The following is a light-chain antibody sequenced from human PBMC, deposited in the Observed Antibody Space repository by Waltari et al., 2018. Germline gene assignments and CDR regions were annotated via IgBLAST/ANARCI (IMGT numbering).Light chain of an antibody. Sequence: QAVVTQESSLTVSPGGTVTLTCASRTGPVTSNHYPYWFQQKHGQDPTTLIYDSTNRPSWTPARFSASLLGGKAALTLSGAQPEDEADYYCLLAHGGARVFGGGTKLTVL. CDR2: DST. J-gene: IGLJ3*02. V-gene: IGLV7-46*01. CDR3: LLAHGGARV. CDR1: TGPVTSNHY.